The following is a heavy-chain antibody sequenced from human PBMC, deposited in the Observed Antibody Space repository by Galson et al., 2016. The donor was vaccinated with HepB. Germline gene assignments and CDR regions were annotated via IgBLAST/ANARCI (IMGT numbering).Heavy chain of an antibody. CDR1: GFTFSNAW. Sequence: LRLSCAASGFTFSNAWMSWVRQAPGKGLEWVGRIKSKTDGGTTDYAAPVKGRFTISRDDSKNTLYLQMNSLKTEDTAVYYCTTEIRYFDWVGSWTTHWYFDLWGRGTLVTVSS. CDR2: IKSKTDGGTT. V-gene: IGHV3-15*01. J-gene: IGHJ2*01. CDR3: TTEIRYFDWVGSWTTHWYFDL. D-gene: IGHD3-9*01.